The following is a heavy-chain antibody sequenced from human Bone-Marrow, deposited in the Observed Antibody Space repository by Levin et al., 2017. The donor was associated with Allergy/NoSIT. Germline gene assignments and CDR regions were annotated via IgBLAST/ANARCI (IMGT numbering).Heavy chain of an antibody. V-gene: IGHV3-15*01. J-gene: IGHJ3*01. Sequence: GGSLRLSCAASGLTFSSVWMTWVRQAPGKGLEWIGRIKLVTDGGTTDYAAPVRGRFTISRDDSRNMLYLQMNSLKTEDTALYYCATGDCGGGSCHAFDFWGQGTMVTVSS. CDR2: IKLVTDGGTT. CDR1: GLTFSSVW. CDR3: ATGDCGGGSCHAFDF. D-gene: IGHD2-15*01.